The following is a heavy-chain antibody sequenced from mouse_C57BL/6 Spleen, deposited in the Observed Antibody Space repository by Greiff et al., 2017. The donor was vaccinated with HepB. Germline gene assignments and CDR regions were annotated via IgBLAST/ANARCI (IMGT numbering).Heavy chain of an antibody. CDR1: GYAFTNYL. Sequence: QVQLQQSGAELVRPGTSVKVSCKASGYAFTNYLIEWVKQRPGQGLEWIGVINHGSGGTNYNEKFKGKATLTADKSSSTAYMQLSSLTSEDSAVYFCARGALSYAMDYWGQGTSVTVSS. V-gene: IGHV1-54*01. J-gene: IGHJ4*01. CDR3: ARGALSYAMDY. CDR2: INHGSGGT.